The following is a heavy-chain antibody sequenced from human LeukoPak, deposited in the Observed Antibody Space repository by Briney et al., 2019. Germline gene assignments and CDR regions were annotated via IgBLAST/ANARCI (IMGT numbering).Heavy chain of an antibody. V-gene: IGHV4-59*01. CDR2: IYYSGST. Sequence: SETLSLTCTVSGGSIRSYYWSWIWQPPGKGLEWIGYIYYSGSTNNNPSLKSRVTISVDTSKNQFSLKLSSVTAADTAVYYCARQYYYDSSGYYSAFDIWGQGTMVTVSS. J-gene: IGHJ3*02. CDR3: ARQYYYDSSGYYSAFDI. CDR1: GGSIRSYY. D-gene: IGHD3-22*01.